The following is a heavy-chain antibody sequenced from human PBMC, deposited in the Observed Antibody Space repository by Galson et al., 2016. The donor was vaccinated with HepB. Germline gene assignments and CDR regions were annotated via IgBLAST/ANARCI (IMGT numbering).Heavy chain of an antibody. Sequence: SVKVSCKASGFRFRDSAVHWVRQGRGQRLEWIGWIVVGNGDTNYAQKFQGRVTITRDLSTGSAYMDLRSLSSEDTAVYYCAVDVSLRQEANDALDVWGPGTTVRVFS. J-gene: IGHJ3*01. V-gene: IGHV1-58*01. CDR2: IVVGNGDT. CDR1: GFRFRDSA. CDR3: AVDVSLRQEANDALDV. D-gene: IGHD3-10*01.